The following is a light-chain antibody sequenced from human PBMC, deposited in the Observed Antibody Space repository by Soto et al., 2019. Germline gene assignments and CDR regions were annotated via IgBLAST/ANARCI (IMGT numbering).Light chain of an antibody. Sequence: DIQMTQSPSALSATVGDRVTITCRASQSVSNWLAWYQQKPGKAPKLLIYHASSLESGVPSRFSGSGSATEFPLIISRLQPDDFANYCCQQYNIYWTFGQGTNVEIK. CDR3: QQYNIYWT. CDR2: HAS. J-gene: IGKJ1*01. CDR1: QSVSNW. V-gene: IGKV1-5*01.